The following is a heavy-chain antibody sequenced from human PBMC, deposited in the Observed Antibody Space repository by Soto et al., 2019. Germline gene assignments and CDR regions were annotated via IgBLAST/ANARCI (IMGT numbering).Heavy chain of an antibody. D-gene: IGHD3-9*01. CDR1: GFTFSSYS. Sequence: GGSLRLSCAASGFTFSSYSMNWVRQAPGKGLEWVSYISSSSSTIYYADSVKGRFTISRDNAKNSLYLQMNSLRDEDTAVYYCARVDILTGYYPSYWGQGTLLTVSS. V-gene: IGHV3-48*02. CDR3: ARVDILTGYYPSY. J-gene: IGHJ4*02. CDR2: ISSSSSTI.